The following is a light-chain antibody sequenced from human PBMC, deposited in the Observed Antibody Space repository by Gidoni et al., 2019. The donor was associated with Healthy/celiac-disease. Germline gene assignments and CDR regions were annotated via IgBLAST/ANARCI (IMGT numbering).Light chain of an antibody. CDR3: AAWDDILNGVV. Sequence: QSVLTQPPSASGTPGQRVTISCSGSSSNIGSNTVNWYQQLPGTAPKLLIYSNNQRPSGVPDRFSGSNSGTSASLAISGLQSEDEADYYCAAWDDILNGVVFGGGTKLTVL. CDR2: SNN. CDR1: SSNIGSNT. J-gene: IGLJ2*01. V-gene: IGLV1-44*01.